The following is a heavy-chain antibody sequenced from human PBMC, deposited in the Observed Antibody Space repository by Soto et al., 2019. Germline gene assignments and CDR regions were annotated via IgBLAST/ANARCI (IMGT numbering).Heavy chain of an antibody. Sequence: QVQLVQSGAEVKKPGASVKVSCKASGYTFTSYDINWVRQATGQGLEWMGWMNPNSGNTGYAQKFQGRVTMTRNTYISTAYMELSSLRSEDTAVYYCARYTALGYDFWSGYYKDYYYMDVWGKGTTVTVSS. V-gene: IGHV1-8*01. D-gene: IGHD3-3*01. CDR1: GYTFTSYD. J-gene: IGHJ6*03. CDR2: MNPNSGNT. CDR3: ARYTALGYDFWSGYYKDYYYMDV.